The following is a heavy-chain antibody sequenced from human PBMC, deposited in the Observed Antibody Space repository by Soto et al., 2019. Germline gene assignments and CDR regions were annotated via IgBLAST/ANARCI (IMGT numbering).Heavy chain of an antibody. D-gene: IGHD6-13*01. V-gene: IGHV3-23*01. CDR2: ISGSGGST. CDR3: AKGGSSSWFGDYYGIDV. Sequence: EAQLLESEGGLVQPGGSLRLSCAASGFTFSSYAISWVRQAPGKGLEWVSAISGSGGSTYYADSVKGQLTISGDNSKNPLYVQMNSLRAEDKAVYYCAKGGSSSWFGDYYGIDVWGQGTTVNVSS. J-gene: IGHJ6*02. CDR1: GFTFSSYA.